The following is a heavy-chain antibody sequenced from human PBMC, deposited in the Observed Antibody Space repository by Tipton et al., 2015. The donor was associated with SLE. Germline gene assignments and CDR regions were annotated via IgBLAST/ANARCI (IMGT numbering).Heavy chain of an antibody. CDR2: MYTSGST. CDR1: GDTIRSYS. Sequence: TLSLTCSVSGDTIRSYSWSWVRQPAGKGLEWIGRMYTSGSTDYNPSPKSRVTMSVDTSKKQISLKLSLVTAADTAVYYCASAAYSSSSDGFDAWGQGTMVTVTS. D-gene: IGHD6-6*01. V-gene: IGHV4-4*07. J-gene: IGHJ3*01. CDR3: ASAAYSSSSDGFDA.